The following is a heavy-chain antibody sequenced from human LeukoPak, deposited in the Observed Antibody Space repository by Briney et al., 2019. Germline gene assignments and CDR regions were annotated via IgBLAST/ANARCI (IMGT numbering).Heavy chain of an antibody. Sequence: GASVKVSCKASGYTFTSHDINWVRQATGQGLEWMGWMNPNSGNTGYAQKFQGRVTITRNTSISTAYMELSSLRSEDTAVYYCARGRRTVVTPGYYYYYMDVWGKGTTVTVSS. J-gene: IGHJ6*03. V-gene: IGHV1-8*03. CDR3: ARGRRTVVTPGYYYYYMDV. CDR1: GYTFTSHD. CDR2: MNPNSGNT. D-gene: IGHD4-23*01.